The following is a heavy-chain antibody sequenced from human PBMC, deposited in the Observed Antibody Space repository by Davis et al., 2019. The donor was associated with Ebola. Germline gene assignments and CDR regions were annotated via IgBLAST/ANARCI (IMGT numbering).Heavy chain of an antibody. D-gene: IGHD1-1*01. CDR1: GFTFSLTD. Sequence: GESLKISCAASGFTFSLTDMNWFRQAPGRGLEWVANINGAAWSTSYADSVKGRFTISRDNSKNMLYLQMDSLRIEDTAQYYCAGDPNWESGSWGQGTPVSVSS. V-gene: IGHV3-23*01. J-gene: IGHJ5*02. CDR2: INGAAWST. CDR3: AGDPNWESGS.